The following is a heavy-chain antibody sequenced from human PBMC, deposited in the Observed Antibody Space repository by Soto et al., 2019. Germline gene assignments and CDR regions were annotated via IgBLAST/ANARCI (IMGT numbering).Heavy chain of an antibody. CDR3: ASSGWLDLYYFDY. J-gene: IGHJ4*02. D-gene: IGHD6-19*01. Sequence: WASVKVSCKASGYTFTSYGVSWVRQAPGQGLEWMGWISAYKGNTNYAQKLQGRVTVTTDTSTSTAYMELRSLRSDDTAVYYCASSGWLDLYYFDYWGQGTLVTVSS. CDR1: GYTFTSYG. V-gene: IGHV1-18*04. CDR2: ISAYKGNT.